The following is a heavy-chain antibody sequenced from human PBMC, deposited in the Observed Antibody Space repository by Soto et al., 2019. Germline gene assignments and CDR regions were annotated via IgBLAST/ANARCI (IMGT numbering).Heavy chain of an antibody. Sequence: GGSLRLSCAAPGFTFSDYYMSWIRQAPGKGLEWVSYISSSGSTIYYADSVKGRFTISRDNAKNSLYLQMNSLKTDDTAVYYCTRVRLGSSRSSDYWGQGILVTVSS. CDR2: ISSSGSTI. CDR3: TRVRLGSSRSSDY. J-gene: IGHJ4*02. V-gene: IGHV3-11*01. CDR1: GFTFSDYY. D-gene: IGHD6-19*01.